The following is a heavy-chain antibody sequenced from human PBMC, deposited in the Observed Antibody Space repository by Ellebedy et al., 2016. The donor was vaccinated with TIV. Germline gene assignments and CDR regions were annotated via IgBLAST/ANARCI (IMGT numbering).Heavy chain of an antibody. V-gene: IGHV3-74*01. J-gene: IGHJ5*02. CDR1: GFDFSSYW. Sequence: GESLKISCAASGFDFSSYWRHWIRQVPGKGLVWVARVSDDGNQVKYADSVKGRFTIYRDNGRNTLYLQMNSLRAEDTAVYYCAMGAYTCGRALFDPWGQGTSVTVSS. CDR2: VSDDGNQV. CDR3: AMGAYTCGRALFDP. D-gene: IGHD5-18*01.